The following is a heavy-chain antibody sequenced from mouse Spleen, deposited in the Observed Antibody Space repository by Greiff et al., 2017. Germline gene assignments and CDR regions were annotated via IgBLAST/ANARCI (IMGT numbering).Heavy chain of an antibody. CDR3: ARGGTGSRYFDV. CDR1: GYAFSSSW. D-gene: IGHD1-1*01. V-gene: IGHV1-82*01. Sequence: QVQLQQSGPELVKPGASVKISCKASGYAFSSSWMNWVKQRPGKGLEWIGRIYPGDGDTNYNGKFKGKATLTADKSSSTAYMQLSSLTSEDSAVYFCARGGTGSRYFDVWGTGTTVTVSS. CDR2: IYPGDGDT. J-gene: IGHJ1*03.